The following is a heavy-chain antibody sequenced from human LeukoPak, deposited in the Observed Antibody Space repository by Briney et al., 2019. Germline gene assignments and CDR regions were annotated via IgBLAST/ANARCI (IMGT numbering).Heavy chain of an antibody. CDR1: GFTFDDYA. D-gene: IGHD2-2*01. CDR3: AKDNWKYQLRAFDI. J-gene: IGHJ3*02. V-gene: IGHV3-9*03. CDR2: INWNSGSI. Sequence: PGGSLRLSCAASGFTFDDYAMHWVRQAPGKGLEWVSGINWNSGSIGYADSVKGRLTISRDNAKNSLYLQMNSLRAEDMAFYYCAKDNWKYQLRAFDIWGQGTMVTVSS.